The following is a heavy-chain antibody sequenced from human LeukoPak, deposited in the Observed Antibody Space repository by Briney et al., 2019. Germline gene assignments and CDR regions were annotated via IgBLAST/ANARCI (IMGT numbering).Heavy chain of an antibody. J-gene: IGHJ4*02. CDR2: IKQDGSEK. Sequence: GGSPRLSCAASGFTFSSYWMSWVRQGPGKGLEWVANIKQDGSEKYYVDSVKGRFTISRDNAKNSLYLQMNSLRAEDTAVYYCARDANYDYVWGSYPVYWGQGTLVTVSS. V-gene: IGHV3-7*01. CDR3: ARDANYDYVWGSYPVY. D-gene: IGHD3-16*02. CDR1: GFTFSSYW.